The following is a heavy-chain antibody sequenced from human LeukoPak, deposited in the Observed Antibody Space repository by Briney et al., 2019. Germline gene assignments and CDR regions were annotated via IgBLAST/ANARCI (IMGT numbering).Heavy chain of an antibody. J-gene: IGHJ4*02. CDR2: IGPTGGDI. CDR3: AKEWSALTISY. V-gene: IGHV3-23*01. CDR1: GFTFNTYA. D-gene: IGHD3-3*01. Sequence: GGSLRLSCTASGFTFNTYAVAWVRQAPGKGLEWVSSIGPTGGDISYAASVKGRFTISRDNSENTLYLQTNRLRAEDTAVYYCAKEWSALTISYWGQGTLVTVSS.